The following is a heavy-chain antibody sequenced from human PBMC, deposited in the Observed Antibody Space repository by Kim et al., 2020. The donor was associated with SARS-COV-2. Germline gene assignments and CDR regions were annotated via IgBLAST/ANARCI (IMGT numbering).Heavy chain of an antibody. D-gene: IGHD3-9*01. Sequence: GGSLRLSCAASGFTFSSYGMHWVRQAPGKGLEWVAVISYDGSNKYYADSVKGRFTISRDNSKNTLYLQMNSLRAEDTAVYYCAKDLEYYDILTGYLRTVDYYYYGRDVWGQGTTVTVSS. CDR3: AKDLEYYDILTGYLRTVDYYYYGRDV. J-gene: IGHJ6*02. V-gene: IGHV3-30*18. CDR2: ISYDGSNK. CDR1: GFTFSSYG.